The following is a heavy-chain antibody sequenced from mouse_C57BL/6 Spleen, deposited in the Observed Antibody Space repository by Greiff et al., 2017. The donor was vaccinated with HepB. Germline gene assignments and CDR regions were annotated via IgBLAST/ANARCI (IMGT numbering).Heavy chain of an antibody. Sequence: VQLQQSGPELVKPGASVKISCKASGYTFTDYYMNWVKQSHGKSLEWIGDINPNNGGTSYNQKFKGKATLTVDKSSSTAYMELRSLTSEDSAVYYCARSIITTVPYYFDYWGQGTTLTVSS. CDR3: ARSIITTVPYYFDY. J-gene: IGHJ2*01. V-gene: IGHV1-26*01. CDR2: INPNNGGT. D-gene: IGHD1-1*01. CDR1: GYTFTDYY.